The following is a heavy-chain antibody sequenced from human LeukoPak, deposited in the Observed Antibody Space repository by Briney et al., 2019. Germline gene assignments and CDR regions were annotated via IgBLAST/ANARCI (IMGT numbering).Heavy chain of an antibody. CDR3: ARDPHSSSWPRLFDY. CDR2: ISSSSSYI. CDR1: GFTFSSYS. Sequence: GGSLRLSCAASGFTFSSYSMNWVRQAPGKGLEWVSSISSSSSYIYYADSVKGRFTISRDNAKNSLYLQMNSLRAEDTAVYYCARDPHSSSWPRLFDYWGQGTLVTVSS. J-gene: IGHJ4*02. V-gene: IGHV3-21*01. D-gene: IGHD6-13*01.